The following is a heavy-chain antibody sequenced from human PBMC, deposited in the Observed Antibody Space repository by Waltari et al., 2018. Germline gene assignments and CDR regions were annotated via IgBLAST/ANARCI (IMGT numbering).Heavy chain of an antibody. CDR1: GFTVSSNY. D-gene: IGHD3-3*01. CDR3: ARGDSCITIFGVVIINCGMDV. Sequence: EVQLVESGGGLIQPGGSLRLSCAASGFTVSSNYMSWVRQAPGQGLGWVSVIYSGGSTYYADSVKGRFTISRDNSKNTLYLQMNSLRAEDTAVYYCARGDSCITIFGVVIINCGMDVWGQGTTVTVSS. CDR2: IYSGGST. V-gene: IGHV3-53*01. J-gene: IGHJ6*02.